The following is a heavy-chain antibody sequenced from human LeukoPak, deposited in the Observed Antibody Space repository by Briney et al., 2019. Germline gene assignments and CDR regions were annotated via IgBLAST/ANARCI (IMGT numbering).Heavy chain of an antibody. Sequence: SETLSLTCAVYGGSFRGYYWSWIRQPPGKGLEWIGEINHSGSTNYNPSLKSRVTISVDTSKNQFSLKLSSVTAADTAVYYCARGTRLRLYYFDYWGQGTLVTVSS. J-gene: IGHJ4*02. CDR1: GGSFRGYY. CDR3: ARGTRLRLYYFDY. D-gene: IGHD3-3*01. CDR2: INHSGST. V-gene: IGHV4-34*01.